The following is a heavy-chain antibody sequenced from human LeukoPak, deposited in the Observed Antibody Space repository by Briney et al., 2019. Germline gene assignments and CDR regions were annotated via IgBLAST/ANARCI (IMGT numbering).Heavy chain of an antibody. CDR3: ARAGIEDSTLYYFDY. J-gene: IGHJ4*02. D-gene: IGHD2-21*01. Sequence: SETLSLTCTVSGGSISSGDYCWSWIRQPPGKGLEWIGYIYYSGSTYYNPSLKSRVTISVDTSKNQFSLKLSSVTAADTAVYYCARAGIEDSTLYYFDYWGQGTLVTVSS. V-gene: IGHV4-30-4*08. CDR1: GGSISSGDYC. CDR2: IYYSGST.